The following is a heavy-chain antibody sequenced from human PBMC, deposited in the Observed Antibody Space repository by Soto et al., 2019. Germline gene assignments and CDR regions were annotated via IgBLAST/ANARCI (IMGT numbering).Heavy chain of an antibody. CDR2: IYYSGST. D-gene: IGHD5-18*01. Sequence: SETLSLTCTVSGGSISSYYWSWIRQPPGKGLEWIAYIYYSGSTNYNPSLKSRVTISVDTSKNQFSLKLSSVTAADTAVYYCAGGIGYSYDDYWGQGTLVTVSS. CDR1: GGSISSYY. CDR3: AGGIGYSYDDY. V-gene: IGHV4-59*01. J-gene: IGHJ4*02.